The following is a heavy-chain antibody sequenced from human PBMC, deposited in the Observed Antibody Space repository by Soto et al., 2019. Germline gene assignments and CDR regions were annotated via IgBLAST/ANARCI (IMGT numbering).Heavy chain of an antibody. D-gene: IGHD3-16*01. CDR2: TSGSGAST. Sequence: VGFLRLSCVASGFNFNKYALASVRQAPGKGLEWVSATSGSGASTYDADSVKGRFTISRDNSNNTLYLQKNSLRAEDTAVYYCAKTPGGTTVITSFDHWGQGTPVTVSS. J-gene: IGHJ4*02. CDR1: GFNFNKYA. V-gene: IGHV3-23*01. CDR3: AKTPGGTTVITSFDH.